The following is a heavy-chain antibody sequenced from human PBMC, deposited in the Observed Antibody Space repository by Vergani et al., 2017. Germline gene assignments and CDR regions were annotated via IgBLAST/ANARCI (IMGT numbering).Heavy chain of an antibody. D-gene: IGHD3-10*01. CDR2: ISSSSSYI. V-gene: IGHV3-21*01. J-gene: IGHJ4*02. CDR1: GFTFSSYS. CDR3: ARDSGLNEDY. Sequence: EVQLVESGGGLVQPGRSLRLSCAASGFTFSSYSMNWVRQAPGKGLEWVSSISSSSSYIYYADSVKGRFTISRDNAKNSLYLQMNSLRAEDTAVYYCARDSGLNEDYWGQGTLVTVSS.